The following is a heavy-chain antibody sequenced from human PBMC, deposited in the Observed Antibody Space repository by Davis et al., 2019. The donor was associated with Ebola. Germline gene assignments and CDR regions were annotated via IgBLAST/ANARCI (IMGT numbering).Heavy chain of an antibody. CDR1: GYTFTSYG. D-gene: IGHD3-10*01. V-gene: IGHV1-18*01. CDR3: ARESTMVRGEGWFDP. CDR2: ISAVNGNT. J-gene: IGHJ5*02. Sequence: ASVKVSCKASGYTFTSYGISWVRQAPGQGLEWMGWISAVNGNTNYAQNLQGRVTMTTDTSTSTAYMELRSLRSDDTAVYYCARESTMVRGEGWFDPWGQGTLVTVSS.